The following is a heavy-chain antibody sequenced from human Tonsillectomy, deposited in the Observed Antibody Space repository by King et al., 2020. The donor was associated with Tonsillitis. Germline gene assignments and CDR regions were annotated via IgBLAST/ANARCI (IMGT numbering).Heavy chain of an antibody. V-gene: IGHV4-4*07. Sequence: VQLQESGPGLVKPSETLSLTCTVSGGSISNYYWSWIRQPAGKGLEWIGRIYSTGSTNSNPSLKSRVTMSVDTSKNQISLNLSSVTAADTAVYYCARDSIDILTGFYKGYFDSWGQGTLVTVSS. D-gene: IGHD3-9*01. J-gene: IGHJ4*02. CDR2: IYSTGST. CDR1: GGSISNYY. CDR3: ARDSIDILTGFYKGYFDS.